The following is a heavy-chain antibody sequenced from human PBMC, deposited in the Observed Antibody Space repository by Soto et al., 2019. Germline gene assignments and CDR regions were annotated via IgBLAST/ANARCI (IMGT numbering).Heavy chain of an antibody. D-gene: IGHD3-9*01. CDR2: IIPIFGTA. V-gene: IGHV1-69*06. CDR1: GGTFSSYA. CDR3: ARDQANTITILTGYFYYYGMDV. J-gene: IGHJ6*02. Sequence: SVKVSCKASGGTFSSYAISWVRQAPGQGLEWMGGIIPIFGTANYAQKFQGRVTITADKSTSTAYMELSSLRSEDTAVYYCARDQANTITILTGYFYYYGMDVWGQGTTVTVSS.